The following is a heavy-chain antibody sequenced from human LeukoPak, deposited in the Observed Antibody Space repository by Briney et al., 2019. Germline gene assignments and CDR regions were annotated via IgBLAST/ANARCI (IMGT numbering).Heavy chain of an antibody. J-gene: IGHJ4*02. Sequence: QPGGCLRLACAAAGFTLGSYSMDWVRQPPGEGLEWISYITAITSTTYYPDSVKGRFTMSRANAKNSLYREMNSLRAEVTTVECCARVSRSYGDSAYSGQRTLPTAPS. D-gene: IGHD1-26*01. V-gene: IGHV3-48*04. CDR1: GFTLGSYS. CDR2: ITAITSTT. CDR3: ARVSRSYGDSAY.